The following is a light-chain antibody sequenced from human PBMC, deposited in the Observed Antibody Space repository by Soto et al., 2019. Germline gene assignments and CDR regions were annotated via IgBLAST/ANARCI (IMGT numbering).Light chain of an antibody. CDR3: CSYASSYTWV. J-gene: IGLJ3*02. V-gene: IGLV2-11*01. Sequence: QTVVTQPRSVSGSPGQSVTISCTGTSSDVGGYNFVSWYQHHPGKAPKLMIYDVNKRPSGVPDRFSGSKSGNTASLTISGLLAEDEADYYCCSYASSYTWVFGGGTKVTVL. CDR2: DVN. CDR1: SSDVGGYNF.